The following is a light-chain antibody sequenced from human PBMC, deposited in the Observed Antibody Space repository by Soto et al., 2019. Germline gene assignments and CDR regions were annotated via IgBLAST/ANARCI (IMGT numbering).Light chain of an antibody. CDR3: QQDLRPPLT. Sequence: IQLTQSPSSLSASVGDRVTITCRASQSISSYLNWYQQKPGKAPKLLSYAASTLQSGVPSRFSASGSGTDFTLTISSLKPEDFETYYCQQDLRPPLTFGPGTKVDIK. J-gene: IGKJ3*01. CDR2: AAS. V-gene: IGKV1-39*01. CDR1: QSISSY.